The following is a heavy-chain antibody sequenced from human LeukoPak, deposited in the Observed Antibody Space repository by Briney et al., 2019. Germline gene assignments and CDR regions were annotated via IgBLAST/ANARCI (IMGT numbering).Heavy chain of an antibody. J-gene: IGHJ6*03. CDR3: ARGGSGWNYYYYYMDV. D-gene: IGHD6-19*01. V-gene: IGHV4-61*02. CDR1: GGSISSSSYY. Sequence: PSETLSLTCTVSGGSISSSSYYWGWIRQPPGKGLEWIGRIYTSGSTNYNPSLKSRVTISVDTSKNQFSLKLSSVTAADTAVYYCARGGSGWNYYYYYMDVWGKGTTVTISS. CDR2: IYTSGST.